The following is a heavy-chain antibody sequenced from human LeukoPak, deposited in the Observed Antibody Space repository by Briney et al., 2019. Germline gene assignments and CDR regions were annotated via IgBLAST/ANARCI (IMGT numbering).Heavy chain of an antibody. D-gene: IGHD3-3*01. CDR2: ISSSSSYI. Sequence: GGSLRLSCAASGLTFSSYSMNWVRQAPGKGLEWVSSISSSSSYIYYADSVKGRFTISRDNAKNSLYLQMNSLRAEDTAVYYCARENEGLRFLEWSTMGAFDIWGQGTMVTVSS. CDR1: GLTFSSYS. V-gene: IGHV3-21*01. J-gene: IGHJ3*02. CDR3: ARENEGLRFLEWSTMGAFDI.